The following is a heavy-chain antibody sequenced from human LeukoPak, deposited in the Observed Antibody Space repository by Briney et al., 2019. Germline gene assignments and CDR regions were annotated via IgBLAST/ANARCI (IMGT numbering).Heavy chain of an antibody. D-gene: IGHD3-10*01. CDR2: ISSSSSYI. CDR1: GFTFSSYS. J-gene: IGHJ4*02. V-gene: IGHV3-21*01. Sequence: GESLRLSCAASGFTFSSYSMNWVRQAPGKGLEWVSSISSSSSYIYYADSVKGRFTISRDNAKNSLYLQMNSLRAEDTAMYYCARAPFPFGESDLYDYWGQGTLVTVSS. CDR3: ARAPFPFGESDLYDY.